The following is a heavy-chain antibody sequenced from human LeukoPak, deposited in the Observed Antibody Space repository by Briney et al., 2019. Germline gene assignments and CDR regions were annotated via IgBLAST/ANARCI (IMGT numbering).Heavy chain of an antibody. CDR1: GGSFSGYY. D-gene: IGHD1-1*01. J-gene: IGHJ4*02. V-gene: IGHV4-34*01. Sequence: SETLSLTCAVYGGSFSGYYWSWIRQPPGKGLEWIGEINHSGSTNYNPSLKSRVTISVDTSKNQFSLKLSSVTAADTAGYYCARGLRGGTTVDYWGQGTLVTVSS. CDR2: INHSGST. CDR3: ARGLRGGTTVDY.